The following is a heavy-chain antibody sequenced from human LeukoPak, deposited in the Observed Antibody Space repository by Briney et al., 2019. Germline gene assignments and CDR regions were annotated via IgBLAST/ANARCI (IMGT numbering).Heavy chain of an antibody. Sequence: PSETLSLTCTVSDDSITMYYWTWIRQPPGKGLEWIGYVDHTGSTNFNPSLKSRVTISVDTSKNQFSLKLSSVTAADTAVYYCARGSSGYLPDYWGRGTLVTVSS. V-gene: IGHV4-59*01. CDR1: DDSITMYY. D-gene: IGHD3-22*01. CDR2: VDHTGST. J-gene: IGHJ4*02. CDR3: ARGSSGYLPDY.